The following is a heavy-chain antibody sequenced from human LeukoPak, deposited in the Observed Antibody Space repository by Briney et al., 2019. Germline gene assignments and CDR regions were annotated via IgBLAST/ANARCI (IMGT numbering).Heavy chain of an antibody. CDR2: ISAYNGNT. J-gene: IGHJ4*02. D-gene: IGHD3-9*01. Sequence: ASVKVSCKASGYTFTGYYMHWVRQAPGQGLEWMGWISAYNGNTNYAQKLQGRVTMTTDTSTSTAYMELRSLRSDDTAVYYCARADTYYDILTGYGDYWGQGTLVTVSS. CDR3: ARADTYYDILTGYGDY. V-gene: IGHV1-18*04. CDR1: GYTFTGYY.